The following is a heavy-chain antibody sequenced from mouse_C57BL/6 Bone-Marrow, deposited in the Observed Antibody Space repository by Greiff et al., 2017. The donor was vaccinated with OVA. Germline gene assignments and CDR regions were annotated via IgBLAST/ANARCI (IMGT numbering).Heavy chain of an antibody. D-gene: IGHD1-1*01. CDR1: GFTFSSYA. CDR2: ISDGGSYT. V-gene: IGHV5-4*01. J-gene: IGHJ1*03. Sequence: EVQRVESGGGLVKPGGSLKLSCAASGFTFSSYAMSWVRQTPEKRLEWVATISDGGSYTYYPDNVKGRFTISRDNAKNNLYLQMSHLKSEDTAMYYCARDLIYHGSSPYWGFDVWGTGTTVTVSS. CDR3: ARDLIYHGSSPYWGFDV.